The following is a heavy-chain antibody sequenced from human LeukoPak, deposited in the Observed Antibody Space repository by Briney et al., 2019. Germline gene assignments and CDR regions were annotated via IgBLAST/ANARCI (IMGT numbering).Heavy chain of an antibody. V-gene: IGHV1-69*04. D-gene: IGHD4-11*01. CDR3: ARDLTVTLNYYYYYGMDV. Sequence: SVKVSCKASGVTFSSHAISWVRQAPGQGLEWMGRIIPLVGIANYTQKFQGRLTITADKSTSTAYMELSSLRSEDTAVYYCARDLTVTLNYYYYYGMDVWGQGTTVTVSS. J-gene: IGHJ6*02. CDR1: GVTFSSHA. CDR2: IIPLVGIA.